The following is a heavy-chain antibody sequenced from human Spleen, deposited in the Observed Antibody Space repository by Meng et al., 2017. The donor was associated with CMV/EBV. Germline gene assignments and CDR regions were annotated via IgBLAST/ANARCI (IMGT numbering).Heavy chain of an antibody. J-gene: IGHJ4*02. CDR3: ARVEWFGELLPTPYFDY. Sequence: GGSLRLSCAASGFTFSGYEMNWVRQAPGKGLEWVSYISSSGSTIYYADSVKGRFTISRDNAKNSLYLQMNSLRAEDTAVYYCARVEWFGELLPTPYFDYWGQGTLVTVSS. D-gene: IGHD3-10*01. CDR1: GFTFSGYE. V-gene: IGHV3-48*03. CDR2: ISSSGSTI.